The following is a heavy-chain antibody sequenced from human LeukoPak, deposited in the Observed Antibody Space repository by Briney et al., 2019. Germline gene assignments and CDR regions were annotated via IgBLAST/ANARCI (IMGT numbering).Heavy chain of an antibody. CDR3: ARDGSTWSNWLDP. CDR1: GFTFSSFS. V-gene: IGHV3-21*01. D-gene: IGHD6-13*01. CDR2: ISSDSSYI. Sequence: GGSLRLSCAASGFTFSSFSMNWVRQAPGKGLEWVSSISSDSSYIFYADSVKGRFTISRDNAKNTLYLQMNSLRAEDTAVYYCARDGSTWSNWLDPRGQGTLVTVSS. J-gene: IGHJ5*02.